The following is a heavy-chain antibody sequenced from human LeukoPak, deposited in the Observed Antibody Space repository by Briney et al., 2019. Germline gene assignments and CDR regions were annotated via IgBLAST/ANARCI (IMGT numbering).Heavy chain of an antibody. J-gene: IGHJ1*01. CDR3: VKDFSSPYPPVDFQH. CDR1: GFTFSGFG. Sequence: QSGGSLRLSCAASGFTFSGFGMHWVRQAPGKGLQWVAFIGYDGTKKSYADSVKGRFTISRDNSKNTVDLQMNSLRVEDMARYYCVKDFSSPYPPVDFQHWGRGTLVTVSS. V-gene: IGHV3-30*02. CDR2: IGYDGTKK. D-gene: IGHD1-14*01.